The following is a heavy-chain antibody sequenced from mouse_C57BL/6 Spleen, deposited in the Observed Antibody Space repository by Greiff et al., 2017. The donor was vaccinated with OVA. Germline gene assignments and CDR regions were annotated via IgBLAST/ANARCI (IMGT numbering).Heavy chain of an antibody. J-gene: IGHJ2*01. V-gene: IGHV1-55*01. CDR1: GYTFTSYW. CDR3: ARWGYYYDSSRYFDY. CDR2: IYPGSGST. D-gene: IGHD1-1*01. Sequence: QVQLQQPGAELVKPGASVKMSCKASGYTFTSYWITWVKQRPGQGLEWIGDIYPGSGSTNYNEKFKSKATLTVDTSSSTAYMQLSSLSSEYSAVYYCARWGYYYDSSRYFDYWGQGTTLTVSS.